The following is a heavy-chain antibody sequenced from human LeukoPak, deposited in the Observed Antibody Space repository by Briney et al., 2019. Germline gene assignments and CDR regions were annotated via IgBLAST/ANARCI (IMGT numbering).Heavy chain of an antibody. CDR1: GFTFSSYW. Sequence: GSLGLSCAASGFTFSSYWLSWVRQAPGKGLEWVANIKQDGSEKYYVDSVKGRFTISRDNAKNSLYLQMNSLRAEDTAVYYCARVGYDFWSGYYSDAFDIWGQGTMVTVSS. V-gene: IGHV3-7*01. CDR3: ARVGYDFWSGYYSDAFDI. D-gene: IGHD3-3*01. J-gene: IGHJ3*02. CDR2: IKQDGSEK.